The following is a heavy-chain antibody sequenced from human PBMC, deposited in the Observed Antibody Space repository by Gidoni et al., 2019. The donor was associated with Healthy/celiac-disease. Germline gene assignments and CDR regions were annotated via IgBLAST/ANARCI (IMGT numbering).Heavy chain of an antibody. J-gene: IGHJ3*02. Sequence: EVQLVESEGGLVKPGGSLRLSCAASGFPFSSYSMHWVRQAPGKGLEWVSSISSSSSYIVYADSVKGRFTISRDNAKNSLYLQMNSLRAEDTAVYYCAREWTYCGGDCYSTGAFDIWCQGTMVTVSS. D-gene: IGHD2-21*01. CDR3: AREWTYCGGDCYSTGAFDI. V-gene: IGHV3-21*01. CDR1: GFPFSSYS. CDR2: ISSSSSYI.